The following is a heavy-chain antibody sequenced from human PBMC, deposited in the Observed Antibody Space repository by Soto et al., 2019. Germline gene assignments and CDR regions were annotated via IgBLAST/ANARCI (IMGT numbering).Heavy chain of an antibody. D-gene: IGHD6-19*01. V-gene: IGHV1-18*01. CDR2: ISTDNSNT. CDR1: GYIFSNYG. CDR3: ARSIGLPPVVGHFFDY. Sequence: QVQLVQSGAEVKKPGASVKVSCKASGYIFSNYGFTWVRQAPGQGLEWMGWISTDNSNTNYAQRFQGRVTMTTDTSTNTAYMELRNLRSDDTAVYFCARSIGLPPVVGHFFDYWGQGTLVTVSS. J-gene: IGHJ4*02.